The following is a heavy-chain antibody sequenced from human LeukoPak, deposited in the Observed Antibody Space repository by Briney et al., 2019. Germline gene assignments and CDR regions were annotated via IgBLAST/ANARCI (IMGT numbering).Heavy chain of an antibody. D-gene: IGHD6-6*01. CDR3: ARGYAWGQLYDY. CDR1: GFTFSSYS. CDR2: ISSSSSYI. Sequence: GGSLRLSCAASGFTFSSYSMNWVRQAPGKGLEWVSSISSSSSYIYFADSVKGRFAISRDNAKNSLYLQMNSLRAEDTAVYYCARGYAWGQLYDYWGQGTLVTVSS. J-gene: IGHJ4*02. V-gene: IGHV3-21*01.